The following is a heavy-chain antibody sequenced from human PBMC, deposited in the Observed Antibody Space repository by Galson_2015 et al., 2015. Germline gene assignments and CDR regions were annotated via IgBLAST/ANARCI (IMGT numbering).Heavy chain of an antibody. J-gene: IGHJ4*02. D-gene: IGHD3-16*02. CDR1: GFTFSSYS. CDR3: ARDALHDYVWGSYRYFGY. CDR2: TSSSSSYI. Sequence: SLRLSCAASGFTFSSYSMNWVRQAPGKGLEWVSSTSSSSSYIYYADSVKGRFTISRDNAKNSLYLQMNSLRAEDTAVYYCARDALHDYVWGSYRYFGYWGQGTLVTVSS. V-gene: IGHV3-21*01.